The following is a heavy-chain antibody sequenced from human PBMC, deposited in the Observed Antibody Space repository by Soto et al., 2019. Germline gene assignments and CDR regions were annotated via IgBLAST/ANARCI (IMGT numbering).Heavy chain of an antibody. J-gene: IGHJ4*02. D-gene: IGHD2-8*01. CDR3: AKRYCTTTSCGRESDY. Sequence: GGSLSLSCAASGFTFTNYAMTWVRQAPGKGLEWVTTISGSGGDTYYAGSIKGRFTISRDNYRKTVYLQMNGLRAEDTATYYCAKRYCTTTSCGRESDYWCQGSLVTVAS. CDR1: GFTFTNYA. CDR2: ISGSGGDT. V-gene: IGHV3-23*01.